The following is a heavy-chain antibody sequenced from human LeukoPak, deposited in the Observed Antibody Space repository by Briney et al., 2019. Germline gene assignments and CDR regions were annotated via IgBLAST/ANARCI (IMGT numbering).Heavy chain of an antibody. D-gene: IGHD3-16*02. V-gene: IGHV3-7*01. Sequence: GGALRLSCAASGFTFSAYWMTWVRQAPGKGREWVANMHQDGSVNHYVDSVKGRFTISRDNANSLYLQMNSLRAEDTAVYYCARDADRKFDYWGQGTLVTVSS. CDR3: ARDADRKFDY. CDR2: MHQDGSVN. J-gene: IGHJ4*02. CDR1: GFTFSAYW.